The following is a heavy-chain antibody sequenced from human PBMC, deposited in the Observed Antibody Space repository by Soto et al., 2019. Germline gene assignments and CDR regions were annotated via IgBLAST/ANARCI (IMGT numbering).Heavy chain of an antibody. Sequence: ASVKVSCKASGYTFTSYAMHWVRQAPGQRLEWMGWINAGNGNTKYSQKFQGRVTITRDTSASTAYMELSSLRSEDTAVYYCASGRYYYDSSGYYNWFDPWGQGTLVTVSS. V-gene: IGHV1-3*01. J-gene: IGHJ5*02. D-gene: IGHD3-22*01. CDR3: ASGRYYYDSSGYYNWFDP. CDR2: INAGNGNT. CDR1: GYTFTSYA.